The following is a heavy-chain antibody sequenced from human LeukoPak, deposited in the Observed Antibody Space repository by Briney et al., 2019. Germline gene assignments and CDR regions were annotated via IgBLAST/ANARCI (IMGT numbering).Heavy chain of an antibody. J-gene: IGHJ3*02. V-gene: IGHV4-59*08. D-gene: IGHD2-2*01. CDR2: IYYSGST. CDR1: GGSISSYY. Sequence: SETLSLTCTVSGGSISSYYWSWIRQPPGKGLEWIGYIYYSGSTNYNPSLKSRVTISVDTTKNQFSLKLSSVTAADTAVYYCATGYCSSTSCRLNAFDIWGQGTMVTVSS. CDR3: ATGYCSSTSCRLNAFDI.